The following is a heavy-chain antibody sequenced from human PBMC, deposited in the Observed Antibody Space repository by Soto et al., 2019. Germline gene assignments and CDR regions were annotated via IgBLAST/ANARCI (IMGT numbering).Heavy chain of an antibody. J-gene: IGHJ6*02. CDR2: IYYTGST. CDR1: GGSISSDY. V-gene: IGHV4-59*01. CDR3: ARALRGVVVVAAREMDV. D-gene: IGHD2-15*01. Sequence: QVQLQESGPGLVKPSETLSLTCSVSGGSISSDYWSWIRQPPGKGLEWIGYIYYTGSTNYNASLKSRATISVATSKNTCSLNVRSVTAADTAVEYCARALRGVVVVAAREMDVWGQGTTVTVSS.